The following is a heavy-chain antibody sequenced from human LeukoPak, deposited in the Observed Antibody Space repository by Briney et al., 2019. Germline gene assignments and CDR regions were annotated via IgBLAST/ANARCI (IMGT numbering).Heavy chain of an antibody. J-gene: IGHJ4*02. Sequence: GRSLRLSCAASGFTFSSYAMHWVRQAPGKGLEWVAVISYDGSNKYYADSVKGRFTISRDNSKNTLYLQMNSLRAEDTAVYYCAKDLVGACGGDCYSEDYWGQGTLVTVSS. CDR3: AKDLVGACGGDCYSEDY. D-gene: IGHD2-21*02. CDR1: GFTFSSYA. V-gene: IGHV3-30*04. CDR2: ISYDGSNK.